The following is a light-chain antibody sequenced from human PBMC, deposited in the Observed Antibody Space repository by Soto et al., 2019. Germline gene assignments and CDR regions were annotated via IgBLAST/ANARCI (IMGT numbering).Light chain of an antibody. J-gene: IGKJ1*01. CDR1: QGIRSY. Sequence: DIQLTQSPSFLSASVGDRVTITCRASQGIRSYLAWYQQKPGKAPKLLIYKASTLKSGVPSRFSGSGSGTEFTLTISSLQPDDFATYYCQHYNSYSEAFGQGTKVDIK. CDR2: KAS. V-gene: IGKV1-5*03. CDR3: QHYNSYSEA.